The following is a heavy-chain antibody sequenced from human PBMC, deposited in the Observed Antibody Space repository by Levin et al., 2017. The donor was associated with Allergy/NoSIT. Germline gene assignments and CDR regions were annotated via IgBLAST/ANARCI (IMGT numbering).Heavy chain of an antibody. J-gene: IGHJ3*01. D-gene: IGHD6-19*01. Sequence: PSETLSLTCAVYGGSFSGYSWSWIRQSPGKGLEWIGEINQSGRTNSNPSLKSRVTISVDTSKNHFSLNLRSVTAADTAVYYCARPWTWGIIVAGDDFDVWGQGTMVTVSS. CDR2: INQSGRT. CDR3: ARPWTWGIIVAGDDFDV. CDR1: GGSFSGYS. V-gene: IGHV4-34*01.